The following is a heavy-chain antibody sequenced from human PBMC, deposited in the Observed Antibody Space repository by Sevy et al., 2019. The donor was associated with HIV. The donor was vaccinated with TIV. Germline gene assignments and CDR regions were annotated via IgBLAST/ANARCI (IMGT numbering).Heavy chain of an antibody. CDR3: ARARGSGWYDY. J-gene: IGHJ4*02. V-gene: IGHV3-64*01. CDR1: GFTFSSYA. CDR2: ISSNGGST. Sequence: GGSLRLSCAASGFTFSSYAMHWVRQAPGKGLEYVSAISSNGGSTYYANSVKGRFTISRDNSKNTLYLQMGSLRAEDMAVYYCARARGSGWYDYWGQGTLVTVSS. D-gene: IGHD6-19*01.